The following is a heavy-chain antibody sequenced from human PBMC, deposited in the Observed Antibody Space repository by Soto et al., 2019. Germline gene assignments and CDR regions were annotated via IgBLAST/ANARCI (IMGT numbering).Heavy chain of an antibody. V-gene: IGHV3-66*01. CDR2: IYSGGST. J-gene: IGHJ3*02. Sequence: GGSLRLSCAASGFTVSSNYMSWVRQAPGKGLEWVSVIYSGGSTYYADSVKGRFTISRDNSKNTRYLQMNSLRAEDTAVYYCAREWASGGYCSGGSCYSDAFDIWGQGTMVTVSS. CDR3: AREWASGGYCSGGSCYSDAFDI. D-gene: IGHD2-15*01. CDR1: GFTVSSNY.